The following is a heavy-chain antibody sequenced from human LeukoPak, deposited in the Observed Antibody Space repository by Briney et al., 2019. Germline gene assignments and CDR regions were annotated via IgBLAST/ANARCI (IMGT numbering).Heavy chain of an antibody. CDR1: GFTVSSNY. Sequence: GGSLRLSCAASGFTVSSNYMSWVRQAPGKGLEWVSVIYSGGNTYYADSVQGRFTVSRENPENTLYLQMNSLRAEDTAVYYCARAHDRGYYYGFDYWGQGTLVTVSS. CDR3: ARAHDRGYYYGFDY. D-gene: IGHD3-22*01. V-gene: IGHV3-66*01. CDR2: IYSGGNT. J-gene: IGHJ4*02.